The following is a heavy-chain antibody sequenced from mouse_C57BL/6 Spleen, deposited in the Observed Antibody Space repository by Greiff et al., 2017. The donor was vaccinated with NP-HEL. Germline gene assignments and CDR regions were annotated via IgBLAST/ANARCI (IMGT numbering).Heavy chain of an antibody. CDR2: ISSGSSTI. CDR1: GFTFSDYG. V-gene: IGHV5-17*01. CDR3: ARGVPYYYAMDY. J-gene: IGHJ4*01. D-gene: IGHD6-1*01. Sequence: EVKLVESGGGLVKPGGSLKLSCAASGFTFSDYGMHWVRQAPEKGLEWVAYISSGSSTIYYADTVKGRFTISRDNAKNTLFLQMTSLRSEDTAMYYCARGVPYYYAMDYWGQGTSVTVSS.